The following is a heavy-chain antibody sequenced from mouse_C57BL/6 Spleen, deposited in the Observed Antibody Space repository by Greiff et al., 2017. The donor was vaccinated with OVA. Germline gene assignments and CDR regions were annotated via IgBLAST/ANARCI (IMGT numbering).Heavy chain of an antibody. CDR1: GFTFSSYA. D-gene: IGHD4-1*01. Sequence: EVKLVESGGGLVKPGGSLKLSCAASGFTFSSYAMSWVRQTPEKRLEWVATISDGGSYTYYPDNVKGRFTISRDNAKNNLYLQMSHLKSEDTAIYYCAREGLGQGYFDVWGTGTTVTVSS. J-gene: IGHJ1*03. V-gene: IGHV5-4*01. CDR2: ISDGGSYT. CDR3: AREGLGQGYFDV.